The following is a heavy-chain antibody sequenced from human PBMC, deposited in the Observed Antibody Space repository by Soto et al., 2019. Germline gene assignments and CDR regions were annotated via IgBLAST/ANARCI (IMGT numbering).Heavy chain of an antibody. CDR2: ISGYNHYT. J-gene: IGHJ4*02. V-gene: IGHV1-18*01. Sequence: QVDLVQSGPEVRKPGASVNVSCKASGYTFSTYGISWVRQAPGQGLVWMGWISGYNHYTNDAQKFQGRVTMTTDTSTNTAYMELRSLRSGDTAMYFCARVGPSREVPYPFEYWGQGTLVTVSS. D-gene: IGHD1-26*01. CDR1: GYTFSTYG. CDR3: ARVGPSREVPYPFEY.